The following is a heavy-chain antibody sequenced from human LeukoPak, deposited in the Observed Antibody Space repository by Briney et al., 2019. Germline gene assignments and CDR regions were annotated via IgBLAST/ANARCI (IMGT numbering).Heavy chain of an antibody. CDR2: IYDDNT. J-gene: IGHJ4*02. CDR1: GFTFSSYA. CDR3: AARKVRGVWFYLDY. V-gene: IGHV3-23*01. D-gene: IGHD3-10*01. Sequence: GPLRLSCAASGFTFSSYAMAWVRQAPGKGLEWVSTIYDDNTYYADSVKGRFAISTDNSKNTLYLQMNSLRVEDTAVYFCAARKVRGVWFYLDYWGQGTLVTVSS.